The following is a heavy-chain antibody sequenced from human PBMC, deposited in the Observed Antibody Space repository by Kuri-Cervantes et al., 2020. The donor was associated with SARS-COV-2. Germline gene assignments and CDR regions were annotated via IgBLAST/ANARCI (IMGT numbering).Heavy chain of an antibody. V-gene: IGHV4-39*02. Sequence: SETLSLTCTVPGGSISSSSYYWGWIRQPPGKGLEWIGSIYYSGSTYYNPSLKSRVTISVDTSKNQFSLKLSSVTAADTAVYYCAGEQWLGPFDYWGQGTLVTVSS. CDR3: AGEQWLGPFDY. D-gene: IGHD6-19*01. J-gene: IGHJ4*02. CDR1: GGSISSSSYY. CDR2: IYYSGST.